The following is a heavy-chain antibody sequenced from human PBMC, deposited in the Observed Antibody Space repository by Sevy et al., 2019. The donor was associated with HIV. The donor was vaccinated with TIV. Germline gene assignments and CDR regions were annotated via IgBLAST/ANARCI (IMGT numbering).Heavy chain of an antibody. V-gene: IGHV3-9*01. CDR3: AKDMSRGGTGTGLDY. D-gene: IGHD1-7*01. J-gene: IGHJ4*02. Sequence: GGSLRLSCAASGFTFHTSAMHWVRQAPGKGLEWVSGINWIGAATGYADSVRGGFTISRDDAKNSLFLHMNRLRPEDTAFYYCAKDMSRGGTGTGLDYWGQGTLVTVSS. CDR1: GFTFHTSA. CDR2: INWIGAAT.